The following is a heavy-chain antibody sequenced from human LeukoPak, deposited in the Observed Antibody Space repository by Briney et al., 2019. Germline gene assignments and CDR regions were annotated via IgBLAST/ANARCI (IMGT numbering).Heavy chain of an antibody. Sequence: SETLSLTCTVSGGSISSYYWSWVRQPPGKGLEWIGYIYCSGTTNYNPSLRSRVTISVDTSKNQFSLKLSSVAAADTAVYYCARDSAGWYSVNWGQGTLVTVSS. D-gene: IGHD6-19*01. CDR1: GGSISSYY. CDR2: IYCSGTT. CDR3: ARDSAGWYSVN. V-gene: IGHV4-59*01. J-gene: IGHJ4*02.